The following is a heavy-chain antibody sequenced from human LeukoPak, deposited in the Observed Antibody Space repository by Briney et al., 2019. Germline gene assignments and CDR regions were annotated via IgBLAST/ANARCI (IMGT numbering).Heavy chain of an antibody. CDR3: ARHGGYYFDY. D-gene: IGHD3-16*01. CDR2: IHHSGST. CDR1: GASFSGY. Sequence: SEALSLTCGVYGASFSGYWSWIREPPGEGLEWIGQIHHSGSTSYNPSLRSRVTISVDTSKNQFSLKLTSVTAADTAVYYCARHGGYYFDYWGQGNLVTVSS. V-gene: IGHV4-34*01. J-gene: IGHJ4*02.